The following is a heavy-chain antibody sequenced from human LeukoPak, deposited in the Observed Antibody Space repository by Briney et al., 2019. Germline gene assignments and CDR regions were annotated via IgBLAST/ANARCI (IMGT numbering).Heavy chain of an antibody. CDR2: MNPNSGNT. V-gene: IGHV1-8*03. J-gene: IGHJ6*03. CDR1: GYTFTSYD. Sequence: ASVKVSCKASGYTFTSYDINWVRQATGQGLEWMGWMNPNSGNTGYAQKFQGRVTITRNTSISTAYMELSSLRSEDTAVYYCARGVFENPSSLLYYDFWSGYRYYYYYYMDVWGKGTTVTVSS. D-gene: IGHD3-3*01. CDR3: ARGVFENPSSLLYYDFWSGYRYYYYYYMDV.